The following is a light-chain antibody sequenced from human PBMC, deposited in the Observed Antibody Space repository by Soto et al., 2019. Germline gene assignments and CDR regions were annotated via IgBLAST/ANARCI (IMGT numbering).Light chain of an antibody. CDR2: YDN. CDR3: QVWDSSSDHPVV. CDR1: NIGSKS. J-gene: IGLJ2*01. V-gene: IGLV3-21*04. Sequence: SYELTQPPSVSVAPGKTARITCGGNNIGSKSVHWYQQKPGQAPVLVIYYDNNRPSGIPDRFSGSNSGNTATLTISRVEGGYEADYYCQVWDSSSDHPVVFGGGTKLTVL.